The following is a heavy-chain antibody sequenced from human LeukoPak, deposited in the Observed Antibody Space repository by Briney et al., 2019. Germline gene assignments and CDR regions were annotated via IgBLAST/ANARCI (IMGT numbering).Heavy chain of an antibody. V-gene: IGHV3-66*01. CDR1: EFSVGSNY. CDR3: ARETPGSRVFDS. CDR2: IYSGGST. D-gene: IGHD1-14*01. J-gene: IGHJ4*02. Sequence: GGSLRLSCAASEFSVGSNYMTWVRQAPGKGLEWVSLIYSGGSTYYADSVKGRFTISRDNSKNTLYLEMNSLRADDTAVYYCARETPGSRVFDSWGQGTLVTVSS.